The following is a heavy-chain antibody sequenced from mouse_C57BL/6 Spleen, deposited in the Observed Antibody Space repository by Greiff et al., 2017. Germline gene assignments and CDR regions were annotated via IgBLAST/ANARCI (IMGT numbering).Heavy chain of an antibody. CDR2: IYPGSGST. Sequence: QVQLKQPGAELVKPGASVKMSCKASGYTFTSYWITWVKQRPGQGLEWIGDIYPGSGSTNYNEKFKSKATLTVDTSSSTAYMQLSSLTSEDSAVYYCAREGMTQLGRRAWFAYWGQGTLVTVSA. CDR1: GYTFTSYW. D-gene: IGHD4-1*02. J-gene: IGHJ3*01. V-gene: IGHV1-55*01. CDR3: AREGMTQLGRRAWFAY.